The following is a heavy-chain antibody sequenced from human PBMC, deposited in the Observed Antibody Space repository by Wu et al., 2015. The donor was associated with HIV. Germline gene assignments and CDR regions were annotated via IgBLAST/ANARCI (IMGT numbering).Heavy chain of an antibody. D-gene: IGHD3-10*02. Sequence: QVQLVQSGAEVKKPGSSVKVSCRASRDTFSRFAITWVRQAPGQGLECMGKITPILGSTVYTQKFQDRVTIPADKSTSTSYMELSSLTSEDTAVYYCAREVGAMLADWFDPWGQGTLVIVSS. CDR2: ITPILGST. CDR3: AREVGAMLADWFDP. CDR1: RDTFSRFA. V-gene: IGHV1-69*04. J-gene: IGHJ5*02.